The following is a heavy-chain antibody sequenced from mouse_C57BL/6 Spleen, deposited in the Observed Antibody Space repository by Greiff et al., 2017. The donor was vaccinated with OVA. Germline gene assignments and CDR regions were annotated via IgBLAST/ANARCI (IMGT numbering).Heavy chain of an antibody. D-gene: IGHD1-1*01. CDR2: IYPGNSDT. V-gene: IGHV1-5*01. CDR1: FYPFTIYC. J-gene: IGHJ3*01. Sequence: EVQLQQSGTVLARPGASVKISCTTSFYPFTIYCMHFLHQRPGPGLEWIGAIYPGNSDTSYNQKFKGKAKLTAVTSASTAYMELSSLTNEDSAVYYCTREGDYYGSSPFAYWGQETLVTVSA. CDR3: TREGDYYGSSPFAY.